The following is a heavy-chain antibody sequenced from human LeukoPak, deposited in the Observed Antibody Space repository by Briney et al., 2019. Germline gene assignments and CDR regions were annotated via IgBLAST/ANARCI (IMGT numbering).Heavy chain of an antibody. CDR1: GFTFSSYG. Sequence: GGSLRLSCAAPGFTFSSYGMSWVRQAPGKGLEWVSAISGSGGSTYYADSVKGRFTISRDNSKNTLYLQMNSLRAEDTAVYYCAKDYLRQQLVLLSDSSGCVGTWGQGTLVTVSS. D-gene: IGHD6-13*01. CDR2: ISGSGGST. V-gene: IGHV3-23*01. J-gene: IGHJ5*02. CDR3: AKDYLRQQLVLLSDSSGCVGT.